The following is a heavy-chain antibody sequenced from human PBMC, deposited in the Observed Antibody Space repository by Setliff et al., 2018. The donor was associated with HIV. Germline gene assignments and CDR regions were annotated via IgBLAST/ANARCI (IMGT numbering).Heavy chain of an antibody. CDR1: GGSISNDY. V-gene: IGHV4-59*12. CDR2: VYLSGSI. J-gene: IGHJ6*03. CDR3: AREGYGDKRERYFYYMDV. D-gene: IGHD4-17*01. Sequence: KPSETLSLTCTVSGGSISNDYWGWVRQPPGKGLEWIGFVYLSGSITYNPSLKSRVTISIDRSKNEFSLKLSSVTAADTAVYYCAREGYGDKRERYFYYMDVWGKGTTVTVSS.